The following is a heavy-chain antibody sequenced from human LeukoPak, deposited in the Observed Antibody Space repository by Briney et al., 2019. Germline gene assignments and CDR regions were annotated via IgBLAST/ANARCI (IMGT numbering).Heavy chain of an antibody. J-gene: IGHJ4*02. CDR3: ARDLRFLEWDEDY. CDR1: GFTFSSYS. D-gene: IGHD3-3*01. V-gene: IGHV3-48*01. Sequence: GGSLRLSFAATGFTFSSYSMNWVRQAPGKGLEWVSYISSSSSTIYYADSVKGRFTISRDNAKNSLYLQMNSLRAEDTAVYYCARDLRFLEWDEDYWGQGTLVTVSS. CDR2: ISSSSSTI.